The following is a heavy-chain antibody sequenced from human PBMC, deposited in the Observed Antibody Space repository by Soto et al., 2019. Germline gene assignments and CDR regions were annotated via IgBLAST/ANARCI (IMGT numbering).Heavy chain of an antibody. CDR2: ISSSSSFR. J-gene: IGHJ1*01. Sequence: GGSLRLSCAASGFTFSTYAMNWVRQAPGKGLEWVSSISSSSSFRYYTDSVKGRFTISRDNAKNSLYLQMNSLRAQDTAVYYCARGAPGRDGYNLDFQHWGQGTLVTVSS. CDR1: GFTFSTYA. V-gene: IGHV3-21*04. D-gene: IGHD5-12*01. CDR3: ARGAPGRDGYNLDFQH.